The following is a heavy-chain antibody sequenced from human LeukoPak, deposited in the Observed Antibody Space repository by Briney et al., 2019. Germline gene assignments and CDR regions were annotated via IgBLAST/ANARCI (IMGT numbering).Heavy chain of an antibody. V-gene: IGHV3-23*01. Sequence: GGSLRLSCAASGFTFSSYSMNWVRQAPGKGLEWVSAISGSGGSTYYADSVKGRFTISRDNSKNTLYLQMNSLRAEDTAVYYCAKDLGFLEWLFDYWGQGTLVTVSS. CDR2: ISGSGGST. D-gene: IGHD3-3*01. CDR1: GFTFSSYS. J-gene: IGHJ4*02. CDR3: AKDLGFLEWLFDY.